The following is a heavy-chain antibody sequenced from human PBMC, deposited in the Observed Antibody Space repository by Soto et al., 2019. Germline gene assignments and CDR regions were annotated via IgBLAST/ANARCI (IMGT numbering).Heavy chain of an antibody. CDR3: ARLFSVATAHFDY. D-gene: IGHD5-12*01. Sequence: PSETLSLTCTVSGGSISSSSYYWGWIRHPPGKGLEWIGSIYYSGSTYYNPSLKSRVTISVDTSKNQFSLKLSSVTAADTAVYYCARLFSVATAHFDYWGQGTLVTVSS. V-gene: IGHV4-39*01. CDR2: IYYSGST. CDR1: GGSISSSSYY. J-gene: IGHJ4*02.